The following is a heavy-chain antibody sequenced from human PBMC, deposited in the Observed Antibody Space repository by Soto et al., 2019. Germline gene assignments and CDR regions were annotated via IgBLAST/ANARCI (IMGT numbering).Heavy chain of an antibody. CDR3: ARDTGDGTFDF. Sequence: ASVKVSCKASGYTFSIYAMHWVLQAPGQRLEWMGWINAGCGNTKSSQKFQDRVTISRDTSASTAYMELTSLRSEDTAVYYCARDTGDGTFDFWGQGTLVTVSS. D-gene: IGHD7-27*01. V-gene: IGHV1-3*01. CDR2: INAGCGNT. J-gene: IGHJ4*02. CDR1: GYTFSIYA.